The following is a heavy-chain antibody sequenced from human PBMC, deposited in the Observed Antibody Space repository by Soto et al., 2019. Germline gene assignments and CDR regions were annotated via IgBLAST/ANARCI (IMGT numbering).Heavy chain of an antibody. V-gene: IGHV3-30*03. Sequence: GGSLRLSCAASGFTFSSYGMHWVRQAPGKGLEWVAVISYDGSNKYYADSVKGRFTISRDNSKNTLYLQMNSLRAEDTAVYYCARGGGGGLFEHWGQGVLVTVSS. J-gene: IGHJ4*02. D-gene: IGHD2-21*01. CDR3: ARGGGGGLFEH. CDR1: GFTFSSYG. CDR2: ISYDGSNK.